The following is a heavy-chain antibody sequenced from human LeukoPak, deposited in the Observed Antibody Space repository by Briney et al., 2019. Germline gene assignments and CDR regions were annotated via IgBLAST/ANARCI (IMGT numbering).Heavy chain of an antibody. CDR3: ARDYLRYYDSSGLDY. D-gene: IGHD3-22*01. CDR1: GFTFSSYA. Sequence: GGSLRLSCAASGFTFSSYAMSWVRQAPGKGLEWVAVIWYDGSNKYYADSVKGRFTISRDNSKNTLYLQMNSLRAEDTAVYYCARDYLRYYDSSGLDYWGQGTLVTVSS. CDR2: IWYDGSNK. J-gene: IGHJ4*02. V-gene: IGHV3-33*08.